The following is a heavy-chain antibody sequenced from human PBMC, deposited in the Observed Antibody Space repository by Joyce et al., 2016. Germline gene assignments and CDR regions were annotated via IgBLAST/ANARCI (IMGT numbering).Heavy chain of an antibody. CDR3: ARNPRVSAEAFDI. Sequence: QVQLQESGPGLVKPSQTLSLLCTVSGGSISSGHYHWGWIRQHPGKGLEWIGYIYFSGSTYDQPSLKSRVTISVDTSKNQFSLNLDSVTAADTAVYYCARNPRVSAEAFDIWGQGTMVTVSS. D-gene: IGHD3-3*01. J-gene: IGHJ3*02. CDR1: GGSISSGHYH. V-gene: IGHV4-31*03. CDR2: IYFSGST.